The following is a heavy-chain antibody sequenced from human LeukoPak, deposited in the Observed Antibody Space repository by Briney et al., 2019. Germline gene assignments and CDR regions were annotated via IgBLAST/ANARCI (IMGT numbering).Heavy chain of an antibody. CDR3: AKSPSRYGSGSYFNWFDP. CDR1: GFTFSSYG. Sequence: GGSLRLSCAASGFTFSSYGMSWVRQAPGKGLEWVSAISGSGGSTYYADSVKGRFTISRDNSKNTLYLQMNSLRAEDTAVYYCAKSPSRYGSGSYFNWFDPWGQGTLVTVSS. J-gene: IGHJ5*02. D-gene: IGHD3-10*01. V-gene: IGHV3-23*01. CDR2: ISGSGGST.